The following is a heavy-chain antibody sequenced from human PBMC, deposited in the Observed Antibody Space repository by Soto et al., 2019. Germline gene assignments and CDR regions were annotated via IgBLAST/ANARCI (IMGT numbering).Heavy chain of an antibody. D-gene: IGHD6-19*01. V-gene: IGHV3-53*01. CDR2: IYSGGST. J-gene: IGHJ4*02. CDR1: GLTFSNYA. CDR3: ARSKEQWLVREGPSDY. Sequence: PGGSLRLSCATSGLTFSNYAMSWVRQAPGKGLEWVSVIYSGGSTYYADSVKGRFTISRDNSKNTLYLQMNSLRAEDTAVYYCARSKEQWLVREGPSDYWGQGTLVTVSS.